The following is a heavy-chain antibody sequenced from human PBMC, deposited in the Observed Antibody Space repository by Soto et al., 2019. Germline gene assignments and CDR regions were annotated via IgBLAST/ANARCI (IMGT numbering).Heavy chain of an antibody. CDR3: ARGGIHGSVS. V-gene: IGHV3-7*04. Sequence: EVQLVESGGNLVQPGGSLRLSCAASGFTFSDFWMSWVRRAPGRGLEWVGNIKEDGSETYYVDSVEGRFTISIDNAKKSLSLQMNILSAEDTALYYCARGGIHGSVSWGQGALVSVSS. CDR2: IKEDGSET. CDR1: GFTFSDFW. D-gene: IGHD1-26*01. J-gene: IGHJ4*02.